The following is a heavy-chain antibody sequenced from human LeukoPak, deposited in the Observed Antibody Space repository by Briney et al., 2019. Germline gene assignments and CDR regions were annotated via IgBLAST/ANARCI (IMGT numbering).Heavy chain of an antibody. D-gene: IGHD3-10*01. V-gene: IGHV1-69*13. J-gene: IGHJ4*02. CDR2: IIPIFGTA. Sequence: ASVKVSCKASGGTFSSYAISWVRQAPGQGLEWMGGIIPIFGTANYAQKFQGRVTITADESTSTAYMELSSLRSEDTAVYYCATRDYYGSGSYLGGDSYYFDYWGQGTLVTVSS. CDR3: ATRDYYGSGSYLGGDSYYFDY. CDR1: GGTFSSYA.